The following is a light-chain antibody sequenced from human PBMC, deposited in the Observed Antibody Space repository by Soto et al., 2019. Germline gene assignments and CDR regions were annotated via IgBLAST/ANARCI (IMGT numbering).Light chain of an antibody. CDR2: AAS. V-gene: IGKV1-27*01. J-gene: IGKJ3*01. CDR3: QKYNSAQFT. Sequence: DVQMTQSPSSLSASVGDRVTITCRASQGISNYLAWYQQKPGKVPKLLIYAASTLQSGVPSRFSGSGSGTDFTLTISSLQPEDVATSYCQKYNSAQFTFGPGTKVDIK. CDR1: QGISNY.